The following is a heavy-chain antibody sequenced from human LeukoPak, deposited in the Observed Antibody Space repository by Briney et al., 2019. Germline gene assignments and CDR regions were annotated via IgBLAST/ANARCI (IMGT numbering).Heavy chain of an antibody. V-gene: IGHV3-43D*03. D-gene: IGHD4-17*01. CDR1: GFTFDDYA. CDR2: ITWDGDST. Sequence: PGGSLRLSCAASGFTFDDYAMHWVRQAPGKGLEWVSLITWDGDSTYYADSVKGRFTISRDNSKNYLYLQMNSLRAEDTAVYYCARDIDNGDYVVYWGQGTLVTVSS. CDR3: ARDIDNGDYVVY. J-gene: IGHJ4*02.